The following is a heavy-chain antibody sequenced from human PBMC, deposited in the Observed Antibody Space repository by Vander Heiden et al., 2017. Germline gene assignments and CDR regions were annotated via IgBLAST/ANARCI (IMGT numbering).Heavy chain of an antibody. V-gene: IGHV5-51*03. Sequence: EVQLLQSGAEVQKPGEYLKISCKGSAYRFTTCWIGWVRQMPGKGLEWMGITYPGDSDTRYSPSFQGQVTISAAKSIITAYLQWSSLKASDTAMYYCARPYYYGSGSYYHYWGQGTLVTVSS. CDR2: TYPGDSDT. J-gene: IGHJ4*02. CDR1: AYRFTTCW. D-gene: IGHD3-10*01. CDR3: ARPYYYGSGSYYHY.